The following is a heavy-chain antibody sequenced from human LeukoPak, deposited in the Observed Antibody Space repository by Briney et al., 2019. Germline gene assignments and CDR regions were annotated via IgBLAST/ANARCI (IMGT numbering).Heavy chain of an antibody. CDR2: INHSGST. CDR1: GGSFSGYY. V-gene: IGHV4-34*01. J-gene: IGHJ3*02. CDR3: ARTQWLVVSAFDI. D-gene: IGHD6-19*01. Sequence: PSETLSLTCAVYGGSFSGYYWSWTRQPPGKGLEWIGEINHSGSTNYNPSLKSRVTISVDTSKNQFSLKLSSVTAADTAVYYCARTQWLVVSAFDIWGQGTMVTVSS.